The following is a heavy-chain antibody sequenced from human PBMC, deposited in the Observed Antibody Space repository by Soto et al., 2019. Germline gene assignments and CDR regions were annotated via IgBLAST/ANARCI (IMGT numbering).Heavy chain of an antibody. J-gene: IGHJ6*02. Sequence: GGSLRLSCVVSGLNFRSHDMNWVRQPPGKGLEYVSNINFAGTSTSYADAVKGRFAISRDSSQNTVSLQMTSLRAEDTAVYYCAKDRAIGLTEIYSFYQYGMDVWGQGTTGTVSS. CDR1: GLNFRSHD. CDR2: INFAGTST. V-gene: IGHV3-23*01. CDR3: AKDRAIGLTEIYSFYQYGMDV. D-gene: IGHD1-26*01.